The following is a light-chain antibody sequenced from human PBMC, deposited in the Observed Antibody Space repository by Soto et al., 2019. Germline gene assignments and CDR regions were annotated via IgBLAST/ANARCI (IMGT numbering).Light chain of an antibody. J-gene: IGKJ1*01. CDR1: QSVSSR. V-gene: IGKV3-20*01. CDR3: QQYSSLWT. CDR2: DAS. Sequence: EIVMTQSPATLSVSPGERATLSCRASQSVSSRLAWYQQKRGQAPRLLIYDASSRATGIPDRFSGSGSGTDFTLSISRLEPEDFAVYYCQQYSSLWTFGQGTKVDIK.